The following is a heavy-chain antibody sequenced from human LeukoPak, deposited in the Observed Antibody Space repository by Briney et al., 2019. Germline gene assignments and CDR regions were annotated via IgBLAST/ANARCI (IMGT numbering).Heavy chain of an antibody. Sequence: GGSLRLSCAVSGFTFRTYWMSWVRQAPGKGLEWLAYINQDGSDKTCVDSVKGRFTISRDNAKNSLYLQMDSLRAEDTAVYYCASRVPDYWGQGTLVIVSP. CDR1: GFTFRTYW. J-gene: IGHJ4*02. CDR2: INQDGSDK. D-gene: IGHD3-10*01. CDR3: ASRVPDY. V-gene: IGHV3-7*01.